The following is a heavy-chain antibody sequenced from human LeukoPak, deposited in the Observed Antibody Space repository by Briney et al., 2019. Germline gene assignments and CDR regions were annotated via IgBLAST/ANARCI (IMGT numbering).Heavy chain of an antibody. J-gene: IGHJ4*02. CDR2: INAYNGNT. CDR1: GYTFTSYG. Sequence: AAVKVSCKASGYTFTSYGISWVRQAPGQGLEWMGWINAYNGNTNYAQKLQGRVTMTTDTSTSLAYMELRRLRSDDTAVYYCATQRDGGSEDDYWGEGTLVTV. V-gene: IGHV1-18*01. CDR3: ATQRDGGSEDDY. D-gene: IGHD5-12*01.